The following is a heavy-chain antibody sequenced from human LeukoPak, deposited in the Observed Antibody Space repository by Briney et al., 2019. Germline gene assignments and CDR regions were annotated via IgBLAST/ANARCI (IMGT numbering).Heavy chain of an antibody. Sequence: SETLSLTCAVYGGSFSGYYWSWIRQPPGKGLEWIGEINHSGSTNYNPSLKSRVTISVDTSKNQFSLKLSSVTAADTAVYYCARERALVLRYFDWLGRLDYWGQGTLVTVSS. CDR1: GGSFSGYY. V-gene: IGHV4-34*01. J-gene: IGHJ4*02. CDR3: ARERALVLRYFDWLGRLDY. CDR2: INHSGST. D-gene: IGHD3-9*01.